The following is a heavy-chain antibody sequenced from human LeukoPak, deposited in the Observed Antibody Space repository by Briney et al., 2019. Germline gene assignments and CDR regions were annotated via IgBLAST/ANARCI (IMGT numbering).Heavy chain of an antibody. D-gene: IGHD3-10*01. J-gene: IGHJ4*02. Sequence: SETLSLTCTVSGDSISSSNFYWGWIRQPPGKGLEWIGSIYYGGSTFYSPSLKSRVTISVDASKNQFSLNLSSVTAADTAVYYCARHPPHGSRSWGAYYFDHWGQGNLVTVSS. CDR3: ARHPPHGSRSWGAYYFDH. CDR2: IYYGGST. V-gene: IGHV4-39*01. CDR1: GDSISSSNFY.